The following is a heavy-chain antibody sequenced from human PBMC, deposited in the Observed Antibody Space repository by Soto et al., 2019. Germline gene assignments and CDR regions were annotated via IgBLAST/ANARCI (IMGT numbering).Heavy chain of an antibody. CDR1: GYTFTSYD. V-gene: IGHV1-8*01. CDR2: MNPNSGKT. CDR3: ARSLNYYDSGDDAFDI. Sequence: QVQLVQSGAEVKKPGASVKVSCKASGYTFTSYDINWVRQATGQGLEWMGWMNPNSGKTGYAQKFQGRVTMTRNTSISTADMELSSLRSEDSAVYYCARSLNYYDSGDDAFDIWGQGTMVTVSS. D-gene: IGHD3-10*01. J-gene: IGHJ3*02.